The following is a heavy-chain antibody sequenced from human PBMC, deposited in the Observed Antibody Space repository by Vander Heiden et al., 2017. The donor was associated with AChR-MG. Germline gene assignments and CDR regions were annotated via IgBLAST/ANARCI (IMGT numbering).Heavy chain of an antibody. CDR3: ARRGWRYYYYYMDV. CDR1: GYTFTSYD. Sequence: QVQLVQSGAEVKKPGASVKVSCQASGYTFTSYDINRVRQATGQGLEWMGWMNPNSGNTGDAQKFQGRVTMTRNTSISTAYMELSSLRSEDTAVYYCARRGWRYYYYYMDVWGKGTTVTVSS. D-gene: IGHD2-15*01. V-gene: IGHV1-8*01. CDR2: MNPNSGNT. J-gene: IGHJ6*03.